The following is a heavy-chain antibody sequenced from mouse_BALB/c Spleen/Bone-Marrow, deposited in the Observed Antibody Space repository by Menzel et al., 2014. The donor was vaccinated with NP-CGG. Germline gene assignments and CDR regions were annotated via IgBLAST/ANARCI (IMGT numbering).Heavy chain of an antibody. D-gene: IGHD2-13*01. CDR3: TREGDSPFAY. J-gene: IGHJ3*01. CDR1: GYTFXSYY. CDR2: INPSNGGT. V-gene: IGHV1S81*02. Sequence: QVQLQQPGAELVKPGASVKLSCKASGYTFXSYYMYWVKRRPGQGLEWIGEINPSNGGTNFNEKFKSKATLTVDKSSSTAYMQLSSLTSEDSAVYYCTREGDSPFAYWGQGTLVTVSA.